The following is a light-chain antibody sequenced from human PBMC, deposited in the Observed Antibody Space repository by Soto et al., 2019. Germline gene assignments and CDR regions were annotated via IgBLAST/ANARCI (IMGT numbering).Light chain of an antibody. J-gene: IGKJ3*01. CDR2: GAS. CDR1: QSVSSN. V-gene: IGKV3-15*01. CDR3: QQYATSPFT. Sequence: EIVMTQSPATPSVSPGERATLSCRASQSVSSNLAWYQQKPGQAPRLLIYGASTRATGIPARFSGSGSGTDFTLTISRLEPEDFAVYYCQQYATSPFTFGPGTKVDIK.